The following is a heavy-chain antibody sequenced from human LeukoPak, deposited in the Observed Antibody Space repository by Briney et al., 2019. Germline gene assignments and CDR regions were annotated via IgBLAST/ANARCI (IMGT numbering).Heavy chain of an antibody. D-gene: IGHD5-18*01. J-gene: IGHJ4*02. CDR2: INHSGST. V-gene: IGHV4-34*01. Sequence: SETLSLTCAVYGGSFSGYYWSWIRQPPGKGLEWIGEINHSGSTNYNPSLKSRVTISVDTSKNQFSLKLSSVTAADTAVYYCARGGSGYSYGYGYYFDYWGQGTLVTVSS. CDR1: GGSFSGYY. CDR3: ARGGSGYSYGYGYYFDY.